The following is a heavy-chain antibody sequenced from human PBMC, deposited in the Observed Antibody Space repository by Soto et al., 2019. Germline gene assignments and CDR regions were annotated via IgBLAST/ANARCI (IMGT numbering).Heavy chain of an antibody. CDR2: MYHSGST. CDR1: GGSISSGGYS. CDR3: VRVLKSIGWDNDVFDI. Sequence: SETLSLTCAVSGGSISSGGYSWSWIRQPPGKGLEWIGYMYHSGSTYYNPSLKSRVTISVDTSKNQFSLYLQMNNLRADDTAVYYCVRVLKSIGWDNDVFDIWGQGTMVTVSS. V-gene: IGHV4-30-2*01. D-gene: IGHD6-19*01. J-gene: IGHJ3*02.